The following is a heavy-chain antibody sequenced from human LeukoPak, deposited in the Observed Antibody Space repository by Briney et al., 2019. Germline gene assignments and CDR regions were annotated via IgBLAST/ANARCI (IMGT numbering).Heavy chain of an antibody. CDR2: IDHTGIT. CDR3: ARVRGSSGSYEYYHYMDV. D-gene: IGHD1-26*01. CDR1: DDSITIYY. Sequence: SETLSLTCTVSDDSITIYYWSWIRQPPGKGLEWIGYIDHTGITNYNPSLKSRVTMSVDTSKKQFSLKLSSVTAADTAVYYCARVRGSSGSYEYYHYMDVWGKGTTVTISS. V-gene: IGHV4-59*12. J-gene: IGHJ6*03.